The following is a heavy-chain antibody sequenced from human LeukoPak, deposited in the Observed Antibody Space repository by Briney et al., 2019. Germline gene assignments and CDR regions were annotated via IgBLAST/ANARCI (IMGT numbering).Heavy chain of an antibody. CDR3: ARGTGASYQVYFLQ. Sequence: PSETLSLTCAVSGWTVTRDYWGWLRQAPGKGLEGRGEINKISPNGRANYNPSLTSRVTISLDTSKNQLSLHLTSVTAADTAVYYCARGTGASYQVYFLQWGLGTLVSVSS. CDR2: INKISPNGRA. V-gene: IGHV4-34*01. D-gene: IGHD1-26*01. J-gene: IGHJ1*01. CDR1: GWTVTRDY.